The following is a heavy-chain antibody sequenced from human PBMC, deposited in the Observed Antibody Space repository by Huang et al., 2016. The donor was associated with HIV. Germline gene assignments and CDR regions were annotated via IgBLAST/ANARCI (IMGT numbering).Heavy chain of an antibody. CDR1: GYTFTNYD. J-gene: IGHJ3*01. V-gene: IGHV1-8*01. CDR3: ARGFGINYNHEAFDV. Sequence: QIQLAQSGAEVKKPGASVKVSCKASGYTFTNYDINWVRQASGQGLEWMGWMNPKSGNVGYTKKFHGRVAILRNISINTSYLEVTSLTSEDTAVYYCARGFGINYNHEAFDVWGQGTMVTVSS. CDR2: MNPKSGNV. D-gene: IGHD3-10*01.